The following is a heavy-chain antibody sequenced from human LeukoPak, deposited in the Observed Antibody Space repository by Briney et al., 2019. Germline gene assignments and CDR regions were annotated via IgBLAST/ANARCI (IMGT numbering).Heavy chain of an antibody. J-gene: IGHJ4*02. CDR2: ISSSGSTM. CDR3: ARGFRDTAMFLDY. V-gene: IGHV3-48*03. Sequence: GGSLRLSCAASGITFSSYEMNWVRQAPGKGLEWVSCISSSGSTMYYADSVKGRFTISRDNAKNSLYLQMNSLRVEDTAVYYCARGFRDTAMFLDYWGQGTLVTVSP. D-gene: IGHD5-18*01. CDR1: GITFSSYE.